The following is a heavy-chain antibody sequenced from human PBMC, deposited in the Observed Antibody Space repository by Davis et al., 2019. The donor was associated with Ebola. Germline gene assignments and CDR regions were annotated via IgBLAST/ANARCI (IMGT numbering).Heavy chain of an antibody. CDR2: VYYSEGT. CDR1: GGSITNFY. D-gene: IGHD2-15*01. V-gene: IGHV4-59*01. CDR3: ARGPTYCSGATCYLNWFDP. J-gene: IGHJ5*02. Sequence: SETLSLTCSVSGGSITNFYWSWIRQPPGKGLEWIGHVYYSEGTSYNPALKSRVTISLDTSKSQISLRLTSLTVADTAVYFCARGPTYCSGATCYLNWFDPWGQGTLVTVSS.